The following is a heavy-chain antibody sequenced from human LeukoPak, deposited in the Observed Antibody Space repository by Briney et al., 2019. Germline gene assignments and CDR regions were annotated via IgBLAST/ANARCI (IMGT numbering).Heavy chain of an antibody. CDR3: ARGRRLLLWFGRGNDTSRSSYFDY. CDR2: INHSGST. CDR1: GGSFSGYY. Sequence: PSETLSLTCAVYGGSFSGYYWSWIRHPPGKGLEWKWEINHSGSTNYNPAPKSRGTISVETSKNQFSMQLSSVTAADTAVYYCARGRRLLLWFGRGNDTSRSSYFDYWGQGTLVTVSS. V-gene: IGHV4-34*01. D-gene: IGHD3-10*01. J-gene: IGHJ4*02.